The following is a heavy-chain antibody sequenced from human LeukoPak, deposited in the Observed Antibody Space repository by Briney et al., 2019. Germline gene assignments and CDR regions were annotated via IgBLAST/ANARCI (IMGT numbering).Heavy chain of an antibody. CDR3: AKDQGRFGSYAAILDY. Sequence: SGGSLRLSCAPSGFTFSTYRMHWVRQAPGKGLEWVAVIWYDGRNKYYADSVKGRVTISRDNSKSTLYLQTNSLRAEDTAVYYCAKDQGRFGSYAAILDYWGQGTLVTVSS. D-gene: IGHD1-26*01. CDR2: IWYDGRNK. J-gene: IGHJ4*02. V-gene: IGHV3-33*06. CDR1: GFTFSTYR.